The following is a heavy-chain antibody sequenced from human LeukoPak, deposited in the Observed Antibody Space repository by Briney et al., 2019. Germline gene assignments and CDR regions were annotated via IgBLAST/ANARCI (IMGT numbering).Heavy chain of an antibody. Sequence: GASVKVSCKASGYTFTSYDINWVRQATGQGLEWMGWMNPNSGNTGYAQKFQGRVTMTRNTSISTAYMELSSLRSEDTAVYYCARDTGYSSGWLRAKRFNWFDPWGQGTLVTVSS. CDR2: MNPNSGNT. D-gene: IGHD6-19*01. V-gene: IGHV1-8*01. CDR3: ARDTGYSSGWLRAKRFNWFDP. CDR1: GYTFTSYD. J-gene: IGHJ5*02.